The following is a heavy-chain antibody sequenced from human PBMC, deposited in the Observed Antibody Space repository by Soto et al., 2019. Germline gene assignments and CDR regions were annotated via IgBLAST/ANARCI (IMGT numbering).Heavy chain of an antibody. J-gene: IGHJ5*02. CDR1: GFPFSSYW. D-gene: IGHD3-9*01. V-gene: IGHV3-74*01. CDR3: ARGGSTGNWFDP. CDR2: IDSDGSTR. Sequence: PGGSLRLSCAASGFPFSSYWMLWVRQAPGKGLVWVSRIDSDGSTRNYADSVKGRFTISRDNAKNTVDLQMNSLRAEDTAVYYCARGGSTGNWFDPWGQGTQVTAPQ.